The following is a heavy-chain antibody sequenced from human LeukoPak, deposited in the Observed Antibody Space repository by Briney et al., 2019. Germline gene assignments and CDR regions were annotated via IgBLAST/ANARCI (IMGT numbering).Heavy chain of an antibody. CDR1: GFTFSSYD. V-gene: IGHV3-30*18. D-gene: IGHD2-15*01. J-gene: IGHJ4*02. Sequence: GGSLRLSCAASGFTFSSYDMHWVRQAPGKGLEWVALISYDGSNYHYADSVKGRFTVSRDNSKNTLYLQMNSLRPADTAVYYCAQDACGGSCYSFDSWGQGTLVTVSS. CDR2: ISYDGSNY. CDR3: AQDACGGSCYSFDS.